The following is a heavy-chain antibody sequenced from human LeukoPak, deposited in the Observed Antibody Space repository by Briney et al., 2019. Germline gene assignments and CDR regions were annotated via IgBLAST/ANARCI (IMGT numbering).Heavy chain of an antibody. J-gene: IGHJ6*03. Sequence: PSETLSLTCTVSGGSISSYYWSWIRQPPGKGLEWIGYIYYSGSTNYNPSLKSRVTISVDTSKNQFSLKLNSVTAADTAVYYCARKYFSANYFFYYMDVWGTGTTVTVSS. CDR2: IYYSGST. V-gene: IGHV4-59*01. CDR3: ARKYFSANYFFYYMDV. D-gene: IGHD3-3*01. CDR1: GGSISSYY.